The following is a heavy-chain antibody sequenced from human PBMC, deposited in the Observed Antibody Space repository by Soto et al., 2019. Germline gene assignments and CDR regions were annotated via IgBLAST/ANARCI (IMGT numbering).Heavy chain of an antibody. Sequence: LSLTCTVSGGSISSGDYYWSWIRQPPGKGLEWIGYIYYSGSTYYNPSLKSRVTISVDTSKNQFSLKLSSVTAADTAVYYCARDMTTVTPYYYYGMDVWGQGTTVTVSS. CDR3: ARDMTTVTPYYYYGMDV. V-gene: IGHV4-30-4*01. CDR1: GGSISSGDYY. CDR2: IYYSGST. D-gene: IGHD4-4*01. J-gene: IGHJ6*02.